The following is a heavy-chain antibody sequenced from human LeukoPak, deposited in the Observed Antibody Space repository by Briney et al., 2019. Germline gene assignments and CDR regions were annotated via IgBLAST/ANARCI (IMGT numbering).Heavy chain of an antibody. Sequence: PSETLSLTCTVSGGSISSSSYYWAWIRQPPGKGLEWIVSTYYSGSTYYNPSLKSRVTIAVETSKNQFSLKLSSVTAADKAVYYCARSCRILDIVATIRARLGGNGFDIWGQGTMVTVSS. CDR2: TYYSGST. CDR3: ARSCRILDIVATIRARLGGNGFDI. J-gene: IGHJ3*02. D-gene: IGHD5-12*01. CDR1: GGSISSSSYY. V-gene: IGHV4-39*07.